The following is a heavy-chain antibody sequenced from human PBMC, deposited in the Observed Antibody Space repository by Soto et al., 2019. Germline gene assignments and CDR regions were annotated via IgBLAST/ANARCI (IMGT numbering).Heavy chain of an antibody. J-gene: IGHJ4*02. V-gene: IGHV4-39*01. D-gene: IGHD6-13*01. Sequence: QLQLQESGPGLVKPSETLSLTCTVSGGSISSSSYYWGWIRQPPGKGLEWIGSIHYSGSTYYNPSLKSRVTMSVDTSNNQFSLKLSSVTAADTAVYYCARRGDGSSWSNALDYWGQGTLVTVSS. CDR1: GGSISSSSYY. CDR3: ARRGDGSSWSNALDY. CDR2: IHYSGST.